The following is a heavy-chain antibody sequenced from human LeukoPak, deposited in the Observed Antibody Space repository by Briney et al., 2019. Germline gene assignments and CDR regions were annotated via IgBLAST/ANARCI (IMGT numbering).Heavy chain of an antibody. Sequence: GGSLRLSCAASGFTVSSNYMSWVRQAPGKGLEWVSVIYSGGSTYYADSVKGRFTISRDNSKNTLYLQMNSLRAEDTAVYYCARGSGDYDYVWGSYHFDYWGQGTLVTVSS. D-gene: IGHD3-16*02. CDR2: IYSGGST. J-gene: IGHJ4*02. CDR1: GFTVSSNY. V-gene: IGHV3-66*01. CDR3: ARGSGDYDYVWGSYHFDY.